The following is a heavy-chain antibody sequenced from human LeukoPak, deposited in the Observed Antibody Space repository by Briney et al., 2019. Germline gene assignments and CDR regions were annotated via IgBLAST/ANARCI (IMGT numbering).Heavy chain of an antibody. D-gene: IGHD3/OR15-3a*01. CDR1: GGSISSSSYY. J-gene: IGHJ4*02. V-gene: IGHV4-39*01. CDR3: ARGIRSAWTAAPRYFDY. Sequence: PSETLSLTCTVSGGSISSSSYYWGWLRQPPGKGLEWIGSIYYSGSTYYNPSLKSRVTISVDTSKNQFSLKLSSVPAAHTAVYYCARGIRSAWTAAPRYFDYWGQGTLVTVSS. CDR2: IYYSGST.